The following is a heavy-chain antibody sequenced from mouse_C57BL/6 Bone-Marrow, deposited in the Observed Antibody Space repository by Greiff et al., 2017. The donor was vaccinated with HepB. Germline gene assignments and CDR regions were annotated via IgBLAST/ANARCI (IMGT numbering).Heavy chain of an antibody. CDR1: GYTFTSYW. V-gene: IGHV1-50*01. Sequence: QVQQQQPGAELVKPGASVKLSCKASGYTFTSYWMQWVKQRPGQGLEWIGEIDPSDSYTNYNQKFKGKATLTVDTSSSTAYMQLSSLTSEDSAVYYCARDGYFPYAMDYWGQGTSVTVSS. CDR3: ARDGYFPYAMDY. J-gene: IGHJ4*01. D-gene: IGHD2-3*01. CDR2: IDPSDSYT.